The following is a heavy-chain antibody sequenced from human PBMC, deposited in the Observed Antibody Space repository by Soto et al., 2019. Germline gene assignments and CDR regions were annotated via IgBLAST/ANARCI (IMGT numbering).Heavy chain of an antibody. CDR2: IYSGGST. CDR1: GITVSSNY. J-gene: IGHJ4*02. V-gene: IGHV3-66*01. D-gene: IGHD3-10*01. CDR3: ARDFYYYGSGTMGGYFDY. Sequence: EVQQVESGGGLVQPGGSLRLSCAASGITVSSNYMSWVRQAPGKGLEWVSVIYSGGSTYYADSVKGRFTISRDNSKNTLYLQMNSLRAEDTAVYYCARDFYYYGSGTMGGYFDYWGQGTLVTVSS.